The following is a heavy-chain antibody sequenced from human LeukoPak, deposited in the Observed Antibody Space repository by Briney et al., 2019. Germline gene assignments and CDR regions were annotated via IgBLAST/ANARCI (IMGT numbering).Heavy chain of an antibody. Sequence: GGSLRVSCAASGFTFSSYAMSWVRQAPGKGLEWVSAISGSGGSTYYADSVKGRFTISRDNSKNTLYLQMNSLRAEDTAVYYCAKDYPATGLPRYYFDYWGQGTLVTVSS. CDR2: ISGSGGST. J-gene: IGHJ4*02. CDR1: GFTFSSYA. D-gene: IGHD1-1*01. CDR3: AKDYPATGLPRYYFDY. V-gene: IGHV3-23*01.